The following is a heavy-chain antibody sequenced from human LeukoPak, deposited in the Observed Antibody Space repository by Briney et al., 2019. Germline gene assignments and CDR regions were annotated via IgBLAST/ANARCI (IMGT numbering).Heavy chain of an antibody. D-gene: IGHD6-19*01. CDR1: GFTFSNAW. J-gene: IGHJ4*02. Sequence: GSLRLSCAASGFTFSNAWMSWVRQAPGKGLEWVSAISGSGGSTYYADSVKGRFTFSRDNSKNTLYLQMNSLRAEDTAVYYCAKISSGRPYYFDYWGQGTLVTVSS. CDR3: AKISSGRPYYFDY. V-gene: IGHV3-23*01. CDR2: ISGSGGST.